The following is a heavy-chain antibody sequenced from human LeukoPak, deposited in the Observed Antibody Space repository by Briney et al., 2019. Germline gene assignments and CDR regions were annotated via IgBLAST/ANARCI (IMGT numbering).Heavy chain of an antibody. J-gene: IGHJ4*02. CDR1: GGTFGSYA. D-gene: IGHD2-2*02. CDR3: ARKRYCSSTSCYIFDY. V-gene: IGHV1-69*05. CDR2: IIPIFGTA. Sequence: ASVKVSCKASGGTFGSYAISWVGQAPGQGLEWMGGIIPIFGTANYAQKFQGRVTITTDESTSTAYMELSSLRSEDTAVYYCARKRYCSSTSCYIFDYWGQGTLVTVSS.